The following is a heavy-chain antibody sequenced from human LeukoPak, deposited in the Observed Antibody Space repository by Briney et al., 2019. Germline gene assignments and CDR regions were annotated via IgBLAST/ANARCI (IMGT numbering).Heavy chain of an antibody. D-gene: IGHD3-10*01. V-gene: IGHV3-23*01. CDR3: AKASSGTLGPFDY. Sequence: GGSLRLSCAASGFTFSSYAMGWVRQAPGEGLEWVSTIRSSGDSTNYADSVKGRFTISKDNSKNALYLQMNSLRVEDTAVYYCAKASSGTLGPFDYWGQGTLVTVSS. CDR1: GFTFSSYA. CDR2: IRSSGDST. J-gene: IGHJ4*02.